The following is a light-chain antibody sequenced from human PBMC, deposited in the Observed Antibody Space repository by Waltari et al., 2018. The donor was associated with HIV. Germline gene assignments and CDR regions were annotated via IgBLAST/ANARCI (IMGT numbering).Light chain of an antibody. Sequence: QSSLTQPASVSGSRGQSITTSCAATRTDVGSHNPVPGYQQPPGKAPNLMIYEVINRPSGVFNRFSGSKSGNTASLTISGLQAEDEADYYCCSLAGGHAWVFGGGTNLTVL. CDR2: EVI. V-gene: IGLV2-23*02. CDR3: CSLAGGHAWV. J-gene: IGLJ3*02. CDR1: RTDVGSHNP.